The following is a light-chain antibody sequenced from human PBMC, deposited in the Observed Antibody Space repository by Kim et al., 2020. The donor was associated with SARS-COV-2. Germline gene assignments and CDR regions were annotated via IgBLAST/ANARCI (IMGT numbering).Light chain of an antibody. V-gene: IGKV1-33*01. CDR2: DAS. Sequence: DSQMTQSPSSLSASVGDKVTITCQASQDIDNYLDWYQQKPGKAPKLLIYDASNLQPGVPSRFSGSGSGTDFILTISSLQPEDVATYYCKHYDNSFGGGTKVDIK. J-gene: IGKJ4*02. CDR1: QDIDNY. CDR3: KHYDNS.